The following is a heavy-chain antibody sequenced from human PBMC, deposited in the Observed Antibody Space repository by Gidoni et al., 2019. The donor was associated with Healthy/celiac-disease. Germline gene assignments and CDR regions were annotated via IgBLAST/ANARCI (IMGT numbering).Heavy chain of an antibody. CDR2: IIPILGIA. J-gene: IGHJ6*03. D-gene: IGHD2-15*01. Sequence: QVQLVQSGAEVKKPGSSVKVSCKASGGTFSSYTNSWVRQAPGQGREWMGRIIPILGIANYAQKFQGRVTITADKSTSTAYMELSSLRSEDTAVYYCARDYRSAVSLSYYYYYMDVWGKGTTVTVSS. CDR3: ARDYRSAVSLSYYYYYMDV. V-gene: IGHV1-69*08. CDR1: GGTFSSYT.